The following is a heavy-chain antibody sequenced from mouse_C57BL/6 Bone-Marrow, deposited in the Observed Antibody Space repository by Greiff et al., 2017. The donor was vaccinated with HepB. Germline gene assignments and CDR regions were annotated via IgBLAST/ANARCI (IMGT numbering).Heavy chain of an antibody. CDR3: ARSRYDYVWYFDV. V-gene: IGHV1-19*01. CDR1: GYTFTDYY. CDR2: INPYNGGT. Sequence: EVPLQQSGPVLVKPGASVKMSCKASGYTFTDYYMNWVKQSHGKSLEWIGVINPYNGGTSYNQKFKGKATLTVDKSSSTAYMELNSLTSEDSAVYYCARSRYDYVWYFDVWGTGTTVTVSS. D-gene: IGHD2-4*01. J-gene: IGHJ1*03.